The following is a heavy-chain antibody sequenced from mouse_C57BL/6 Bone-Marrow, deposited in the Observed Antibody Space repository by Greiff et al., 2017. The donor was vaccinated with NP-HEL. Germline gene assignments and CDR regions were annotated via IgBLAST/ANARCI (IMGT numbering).Heavy chain of an antibody. CDR2: IRNKANGYTT. D-gene: IGHD1-1*01. CDR3: ASHYYGSTWFAY. Sequence: EVKVVESGGGLVQPGGSLSLSCASSGFTFTDYYMSWVRQPPGKALEWLGFIRNKANGYTTEYSASVKGRFTISRDNSHSILYLQMNALRAEDSATYYCASHYYGSTWFAYWGQGTLVTVSA. J-gene: IGHJ3*01. V-gene: IGHV7-3*01. CDR1: GFTFTDYY.